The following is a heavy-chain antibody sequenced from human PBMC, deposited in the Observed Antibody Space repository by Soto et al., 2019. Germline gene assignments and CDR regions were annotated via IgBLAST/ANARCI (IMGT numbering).Heavy chain of an antibody. CDR3: ARSITMVRGVIYMAFDI. J-gene: IGHJ3*02. CDR2: IYYSGST. Sequence: SETLSLTCTFSGCSISRYYWSWVRPPPGEGLEWIGYIYYSGSTNYNPSLKSRVTISVDTSKNQFSLRLSSVTAADTAVYYCARSITMVRGVIYMAFDIWGQGTMVTVSS. CDR1: GCSISRYY. D-gene: IGHD3-10*01. V-gene: IGHV4-59*08.